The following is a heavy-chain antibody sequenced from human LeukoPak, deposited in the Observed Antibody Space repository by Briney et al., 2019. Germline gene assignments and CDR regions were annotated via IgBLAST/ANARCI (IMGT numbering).Heavy chain of an antibody. V-gene: IGHV3-21*01. D-gene: IGHD5-24*01. CDR1: GFTFSNYN. J-gene: IGHJ4*02. Sequence: GRSLRLSCAASGFTFSNYNRNWVRQTPGKGLDWVSSISSRTSYIYYVDLMKGRFTMSRDNAKNSLYLQMISLRAEDTAVYYCARSRDGYNPADWGQGTLVTVSS. CDR2: ISSRTSYI. CDR3: ARSRDGYNPAD.